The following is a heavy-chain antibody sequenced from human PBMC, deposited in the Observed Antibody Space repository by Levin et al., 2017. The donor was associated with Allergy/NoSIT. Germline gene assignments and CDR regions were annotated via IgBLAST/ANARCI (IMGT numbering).Heavy chain of an antibody. Sequence: GASVKVSCGASGYTFTSNYMHWVRQAPGQGLEWMGLVIPSDGRTIYAQKFQGRVIMTRDTCTSTVYMELSSLRSEDTAIYFCARERAVIAKDFDLWGQGTLVTVSS. CDR1: GYTFTSNY. V-gene: IGHV1-46*01. J-gene: IGHJ4*02. CDR2: VIPSDGRT. CDR3: ARERAVIAKDFDL. D-gene: IGHD2-21*01.